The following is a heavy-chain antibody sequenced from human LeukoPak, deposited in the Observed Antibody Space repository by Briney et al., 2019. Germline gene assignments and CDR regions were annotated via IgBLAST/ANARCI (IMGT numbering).Heavy chain of an antibody. CDR3: ASTPQYYYDSSGYPNWYFDL. CDR1: GGSISSGDYH. Sequence: SQTLSLTCTVSGGSISSGDYHWSWIRQPPGKGLEWIGYIYYSGSTYYNPSLKSRVTISVDTSKNQFSLKLSSVTAADTAVYYCASTPQYYYDSSGYPNWYFDLWGRGTLVTVSS. V-gene: IGHV4-30-4*01. D-gene: IGHD3-22*01. CDR2: IYYSGST. J-gene: IGHJ2*01.